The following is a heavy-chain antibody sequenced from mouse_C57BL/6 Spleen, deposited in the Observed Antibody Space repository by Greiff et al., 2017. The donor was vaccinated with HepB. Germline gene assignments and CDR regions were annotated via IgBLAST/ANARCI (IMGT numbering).Heavy chain of an antibody. Sequence: QVQLQQSGADLVKPGASVKLSCKASGSTFTSYWMQWVKQRPGQGLDWIGEIDPSDSYTNYNQKFKGKATLTVDTSSSTAYMQLSSLTSEDSAVYYCLYGSSPDWFAYWGQGTLVTVSA. CDR3: LYGSSPDWFAY. D-gene: IGHD1-1*01. V-gene: IGHV1-50*01. CDR1: GSTFTSYW. J-gene: IGHJ3*01. CDR2: IDPSDSYT.